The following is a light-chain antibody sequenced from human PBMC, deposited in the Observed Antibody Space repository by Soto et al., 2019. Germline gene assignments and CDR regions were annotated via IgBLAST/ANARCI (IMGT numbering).Light chain of an antibody. CDR2: EVS. J-gene: IGLJ3*02. V-gene: IGLV2-14*01. Sequence: QSALTQPASVSGSPGQSITISCTGTSSDVGAYNYVSWYQQHPGKAPKLMIYEVSNRPSGVSNRFSGSKSGNTASLTISELQAEDEGDYYCSSYTSGSTWVFGGGTKLTVL. CDR1: SSDVGAYNY. CDR3: SSYTSGSTWV.